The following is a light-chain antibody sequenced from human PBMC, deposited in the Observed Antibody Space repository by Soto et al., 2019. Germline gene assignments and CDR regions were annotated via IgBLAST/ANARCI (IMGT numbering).Light chain of an antibody. CDR1: QSVSNNY. Sequence: EIVLTQSPGTLSLSPGERATLSCMASQSVSNNYLAWYQQKPGQAPRLLIYGASNRATGIPDRFSGSGSGTDFTLTISRLEPEDFAVYYCQQYGSSPSFGGGTKVDIK. CDR3: QQYGSSPS. CDR2: GAS. J-gene: IGKJ4*01. V-gene: IGKV3-20*01.